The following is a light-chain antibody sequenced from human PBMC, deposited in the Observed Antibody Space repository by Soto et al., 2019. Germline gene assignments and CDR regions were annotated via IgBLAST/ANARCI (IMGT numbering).Light chain of an antibody. Sequence: QSVLTQPPSASGTPGQRGTISCSGSGSNIGSNTVNWYQQLPGTAPKLLIYSNNQRPSGVPDRFTGSKSGTSVSLAISGLQSEDEADYYCAAWDDSLNGWVFGGGTKRTV. V-gene: IGLV1-44*01. CDR3: AAWDDSLNGWV. CDR2: SNN. CDR1: GSNIGSNT. J-gene: IGLJ3*02.